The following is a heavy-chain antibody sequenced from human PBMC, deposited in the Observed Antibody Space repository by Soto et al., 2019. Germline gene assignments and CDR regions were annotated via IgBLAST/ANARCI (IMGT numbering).Heavy chain of an antibody. D-gene: IGHD2-8*01. CDR1: GGSSSGYY. J-gene: IGHJ6*03. V-gene: IGHV4-34*01. Sequence: PSETLSLTCAVYGGSSSGYYWSWIRQPPGKGLEWIGEINHSGSTNYNPSLKSRVTISVDTSKNQFSLKLSSVTAADTAVYYCARGEDPGTKNYYYYMDVWGKGTTVTVSS. CDR2: INHSGST. CDR3: ARGEDPGTKNYYYYMDV.